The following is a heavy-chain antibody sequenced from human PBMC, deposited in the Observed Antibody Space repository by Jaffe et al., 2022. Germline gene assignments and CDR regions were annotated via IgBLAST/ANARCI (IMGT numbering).Heavy chain of an antibody. D-gene: IGHD2-15*01. CDR2: IYHSGST. V-gene: IGHV4-30-2*01. CDR1: GGSISSGGYS. J-gene: IGHJ3*02. CDR3: ARGGGKNIVVVARQRGPHAFDI. Sequence: QLQLQESGSGLVKPSQTLSLTCAVSGGSISSGGYSWSWIRQPPGKGLEWIGYIYHSGSTYYNPSLKSRVTISVDRSKNQFSLKLSSVTAADTAVYYCARGGGKNIVVVARQRGPHAFDIWGQGTMVTVSS.